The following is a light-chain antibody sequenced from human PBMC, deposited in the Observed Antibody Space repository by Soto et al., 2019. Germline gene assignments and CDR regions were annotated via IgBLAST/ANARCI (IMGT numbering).Light chain of an antibody. CDR3: AAWDDSLSGSWV. V-gene: IGLV1-47*01. Sequence: QSVLIQPPSASGTPGQRVTISCSGSSSNIGSNYVYWYQQLPGTAPKLLIYRNNQRPSGVPDRFSGSKSGTSASLAISGLRSEDEADYYCAAWDDSLSGSWVFGGGTKVTVL. CDR2: RNN. CDR1: SSNIGSNY. J-gene: IGLJ3*02.